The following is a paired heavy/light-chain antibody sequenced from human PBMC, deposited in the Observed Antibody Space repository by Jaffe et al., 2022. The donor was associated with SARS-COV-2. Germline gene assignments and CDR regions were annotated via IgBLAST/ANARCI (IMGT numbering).Heavy chain of an antibody. V-gene: IGHV3-48*02. J-gene: IGHJ6*02. D-gene: IGHD6-13*01. CDR1: GITLSDYS. Sequence: EVDLVESGGGLVQPGGSLRLSCAASGITLSDYSMEWVRQAPGKGLEWVSHISSSSSVIYYAKSVKGRFTISRDNAKNSLYLQMNSLRDEDTAVYYCARDYRSSREPNMDVWGQGITVTVSS. CDR2: ISSSSSVI. CDR3: ARDYRSSREPNMDV.
Light chain of an antibody. CDR3: AAWDDSLNGWV. CDR2: SSN. Sequence: QSVLTQPPSASGTPGQRVTISCSGSNSNIGSNTVNWFQQLPGTAPTLLIFSSNQRPSGVPDRFSGSKSGTSASLAISGLQSEDEADYYCAAWDDSLNGWVFGGGTKLTVL. J-gene: IGLJ3*02. V-gene: IGLV1-44*01. CDR1: NSNIGSNT.